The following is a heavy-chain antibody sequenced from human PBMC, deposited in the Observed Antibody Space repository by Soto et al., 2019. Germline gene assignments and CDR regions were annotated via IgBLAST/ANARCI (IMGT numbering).Heavy chain of an antibody. V-gene: IGHV4-59*12. CDR3: ARGLRYYGSGMYYYYYGMDV. CDR1: GGSISSYY. J-gene: IGHJ6*02. CDR2: IYYSGST. Sequence: SETLSLTCTVSGGSISSYYWSWIRQPPGKGLEWIGYIYYSGSTNYNPSLKSRVTISVDTSKNQFSLKLSSVTAADTAVYYCARGLRYYGSGMYYYYYGMDVWGQGTTVTVSS. D-gene: IGHD3-10*01.